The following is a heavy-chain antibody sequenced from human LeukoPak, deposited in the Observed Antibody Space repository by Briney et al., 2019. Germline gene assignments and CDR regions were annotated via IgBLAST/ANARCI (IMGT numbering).Heavy chain of an antibody. D-gene: IGHD2-2*01. V-gene: IGHV1-18*01. J-gene: IGHJ4*02. Sequence: ASVKVSCMASGYTFTSYGISWVRQAPGQGLEWMGWISAYNGNTNYAQKLQGRVTMTTDTSTSTAYMELRSLRSDDTAVYYCARNQEYCSSTSCSDFDYWGQGTLVTVSS. CDR1: GYTFTSYG. CDR2: ISAYNGNT. CDR3: ARNQEYCSSTSCSDFDY.